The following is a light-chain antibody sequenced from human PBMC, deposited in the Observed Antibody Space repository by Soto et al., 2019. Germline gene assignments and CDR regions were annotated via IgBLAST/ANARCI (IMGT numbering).Light chain of an antibody. CDR1: QLFSSN. J-gene: IGKJ5*01. V-gene: IGKV3-15*01. CDR3: QQYNNWPRT. Sequence: EIVMAQSPGTLSVSPGEGATLSCRASQLFSSNLAWYQHKPGQAPRLLIYGVSTRDTGVPDRFSGSASGTEFTLTISSLQSEDFAVYYCQQYNNWPRTFGQGTRLEIK. CDR2: GVS.